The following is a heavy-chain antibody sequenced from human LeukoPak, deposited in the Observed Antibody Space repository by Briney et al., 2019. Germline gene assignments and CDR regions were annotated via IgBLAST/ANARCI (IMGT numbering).Heavy chain of an antibody. J-gene: IGHJ4*02. CDR1: GYSFTDYF. V-gene: IGHV1-18*04. CDR3: ARDVYSIAAAGTFDY. CDR2: ISAYNGNT. D-gene: IGHD6-13*01. Sequence: ASVKVSCKASGYSFTDYFIHWVRQAPGQGLEWMGWISAYNGNTNYAQKLQGRVTMTTDTSTSTAYMELRSLGSDDTAVYYCARDVYSIAAAGTFDYWGQGTLVTVSS.